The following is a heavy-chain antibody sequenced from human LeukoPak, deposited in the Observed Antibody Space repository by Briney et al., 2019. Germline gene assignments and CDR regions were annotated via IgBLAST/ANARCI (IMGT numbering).Heavy chain of an antibody. Sequence: SETLSLTCAVSGFPVSSGYYWNWIRQPPGKGLEWIGDISHSGTTNYKPSLKSRVTISADTSKNQFSLKLSSVTAADTAVYYCARGRDAYRDHWGHGILVTVSS. D-gene: IGHD5-24*01. CDR2: ISHSGTT. CDR1: GFPVSSGYY. V-gene: IGHV4-38-2*01. J-gene: IGHJ4*01. CDR3: ARGRDAYRDH.